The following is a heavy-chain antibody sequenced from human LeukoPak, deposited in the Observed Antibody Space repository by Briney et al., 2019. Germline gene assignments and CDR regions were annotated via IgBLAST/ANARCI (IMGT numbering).Heavy chain of an antibody. Sequence: PSETLSLTCTVSGGSISSSSHYWGWVRPPPGKGLELVVSIHYSGSTNYNPSLKSRVTISVDTSKNQFSLKPSSVTAADTAVYYCARDTVYYDSSGYLGVFDYWSEATLVTVSS. CDR2: IHYSGST. J-gene: IGHJ4*02. CDR1: GGSISSSSHY. V-gene: IGHV4-39*07. CDR3: ARDTVYYDSSGYLGVFDY. D-gene: IGHD3-22*01.